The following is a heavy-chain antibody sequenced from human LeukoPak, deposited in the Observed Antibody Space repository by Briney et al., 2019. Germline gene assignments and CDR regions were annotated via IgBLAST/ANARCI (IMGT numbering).Heavy chain of an antibody. V-gene: IGHV4-34*01. CDR2: INHSGST. CDR3: ARNEIGGAFDI. CDR1: GGSFSGYY. Sequence: SETLSLTCAVYGGSFSGYYWSWIRQPPGKGLEWIGEINHSGSTNYNPSLKSRVTISVDTSKNQFSLKLSSVTAADTAVYYCARNEIGGAFDIWGQGTMVTVSS. J-gene: IGHJ3*02. D-gene: IGHD3-3*01.